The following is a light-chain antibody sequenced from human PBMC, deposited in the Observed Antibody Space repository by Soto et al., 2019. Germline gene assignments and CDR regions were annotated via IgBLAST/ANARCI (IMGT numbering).Light chain of an antibody. CDR2: AAS. Sequence: IQLTQSPSSLSACVGDRVTITCRASQGISSYLAWYQQKPGKAPKLLIYAASTLQSGVPSRFSGSGSGTDFTLTTSSLQPEDFATYYCQQLNSYLSLTFGGGTRLEI. CDR3: QQLNSYLSLT. J-gene: IGKJ5*01. CDR1: QGISSY. V-gene: IGKV1-9*01.